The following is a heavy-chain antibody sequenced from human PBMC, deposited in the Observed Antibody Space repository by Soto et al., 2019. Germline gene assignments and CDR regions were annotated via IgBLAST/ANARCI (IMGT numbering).Heavy chain of an antibody. Sequence: GGSLRLSCTASGFTFDDYAMSWFRQAPGKGLEWVGFIRSKAYGGTTEYAASVKGRFTISRDDSKSIAYLQMNSLKTEDTAVYYCTRDKRYCSSTSCYRNYYYYGMDVWGQGTTVTVSS. J-gene: IGHJ6*02. V-gene: IGHV3-49*03. D-gene: IGHD2-2*02. CDR1: GFTFDDYA. CDR2: IRSKAYGGTT. CDR3: TRDKRYCSSTSCYRNYYYYGMDV.